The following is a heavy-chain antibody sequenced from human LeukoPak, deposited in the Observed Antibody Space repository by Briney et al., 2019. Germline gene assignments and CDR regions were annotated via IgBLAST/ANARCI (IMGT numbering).Heavy chain of an antibody. CDR1: GGSFSGYY. J-gene: IGHJ5*02. V-gene: IGHV4-34*01. CDR3: ARISSSWPRYNWFDP. Sequence: SETLSLTCAVYGGSFSGYYWSWIRQPPGKGLEWIGEINHSGSTNYNPSLKSRVTISVDTSKNQFSLKLSSVTAADTAVCYCARISSSWPRYNWFDPWGQGTLVTVPS. D-gene: IGHD6-13*01. CDR2: INHSGST.